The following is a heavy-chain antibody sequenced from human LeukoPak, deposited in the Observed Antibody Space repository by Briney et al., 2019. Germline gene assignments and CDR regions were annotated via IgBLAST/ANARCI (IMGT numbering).Heavy chain of an antibody. CDR3: ARENNYYDSSGSGY. J-gene: IGHJ4*02. CDR1: GFTVSSNY. D-gene: IGHD3-22*01. V-gene: IGHV3-53*01. Sequence: PGGSPRLSCAASGFTVSSNYMSWVRQAPGKGLEWVSVIYSNGATYYAESAKGRFTISRDNSKNTLYLQMNSLRAEDTAVYYCARENNYYDSSGSGYWGQGTLVTVSS. CDR2: IYSNGAT.